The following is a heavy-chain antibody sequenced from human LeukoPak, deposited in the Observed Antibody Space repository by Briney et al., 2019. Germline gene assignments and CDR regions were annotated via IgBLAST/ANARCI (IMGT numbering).Heavy chain of an antibody. CDR3: ARMFWGFDY. J-gene: IGHJ4*02. D-gene: IGHD3-10*02. Sequence: GRSLGLSCAASGFTFSSYAMHWVRQAPGKGLEWVAVISYDGSNKYYADSVKGRFTISRDNSKNTLYLQMNSLRAEDTAVYYCARMFWGFDYWGQGTLVTVSS. CDR2: ISYDGSNK. CDR1: GFTFSSYA. V-gene: IGHV3-30*04.